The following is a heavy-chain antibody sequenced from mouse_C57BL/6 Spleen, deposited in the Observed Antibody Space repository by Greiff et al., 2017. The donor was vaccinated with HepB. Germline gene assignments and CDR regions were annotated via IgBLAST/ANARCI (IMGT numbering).Heavy chain of an antibody. D-gene: IGHD1-1*01. CDR2: INPSNGGT. CDR1: GYTFTSYW. V-gene: IGHV1-53*01. CDR3: AKPYYGSSYWYFDV. J-gene: IGHJ1*03. Sequence: QVQLQQSGTELVKPGASVKLSCKASGYTFTSYWMHWVKQRPGQGLEWIGNINPSNGGTNYNEKFKSKATLTVDKSSSTAYMQLSSLTSEDSAVYYCAKPYYGSSYWYFDVWGTGTTVTVSS.